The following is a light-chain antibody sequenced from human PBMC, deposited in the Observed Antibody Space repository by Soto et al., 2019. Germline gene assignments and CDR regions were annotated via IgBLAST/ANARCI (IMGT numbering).Light chain of an antibody. CDR2: AAS. J-gene: IGKJ1*01. Sequence: DIQMTQSPPSLSASVGDRLTITCRASQGISTYLNWYQQKPGKAPKLLIYAASSLQSGVPSRFSGSGSGTDFTLTISSLQPEDFATYYCQQSYSTRWTFGQGTKVDI. CDR3: QQSYSTRWT. CDR1: QGISTY. V-gene: IGKV1-39*01.